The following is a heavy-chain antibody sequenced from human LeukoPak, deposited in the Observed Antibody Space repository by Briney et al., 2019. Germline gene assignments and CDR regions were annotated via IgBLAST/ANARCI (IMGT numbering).Heavy chain of an antibody. CDR2: IYYSGST. J-gene: IGHJ4*02. V-gene: IGHV4-59*05. CDR3: ARLTYYYDSSRYH. Sequence: SETLSLTCTVSGGSISSYYWSWIREPAGKGLEWIGRIYYSGSTYYNPSLKSRVTISVDTSKNQFSLKLSSVTAAGTAVYYCARLTYYYDSSRYHWGQGTLVTVSS. CDR1: GGSISSYY. D-gene: IGHD3-22*01.